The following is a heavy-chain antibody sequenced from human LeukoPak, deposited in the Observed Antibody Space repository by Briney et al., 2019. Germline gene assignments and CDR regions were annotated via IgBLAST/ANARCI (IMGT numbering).Heavy chain of an antibody. V-gene: IGHV4-59*01. Sequence: PSETLSLTCTVSGGSISSYYWSWIRQPPGKGLEWIGYIYYSGSTNYNPSLKSRVTISADTSKKQLSLKLSSVTAADTAVYYCARVVRAAFDIWGQGTVVTVSS. D-gene: IGHD6-6*01. CDR1: GGSISSYY. CDR3: ARVVRAAFDI. CDR2: IYYSGST. J-gene: IGHJ3*02.